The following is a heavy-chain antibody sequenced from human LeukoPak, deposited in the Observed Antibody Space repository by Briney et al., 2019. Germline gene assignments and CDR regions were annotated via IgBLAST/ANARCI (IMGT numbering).Heavy chain of an antibody. CDR2: IYYSGST. V-gene: IGHV4-59*01. CDR3: ARDVFARGLDY. CDR1: GGSISSYY. J-gene: IGHJ4*02. Sequence: PSETLSLTCTVSGGSISSYYWSWTRQPPGKGLEWIGYIYYSGSTNYNPSLKSRVTISVDTSKNQFSLKLSSVTAAYTAVYYCARDVFARGLDYWGQGTLVTVSS. D-gene: IGHD3-3*01.